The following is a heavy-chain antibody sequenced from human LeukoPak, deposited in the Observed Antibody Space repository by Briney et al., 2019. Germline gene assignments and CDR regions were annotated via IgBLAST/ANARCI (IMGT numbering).Heavy chain of an antibody. CDR2: IYSTGTT. D-gene: IGHD5-12*01. CDR1: GYLINSGYC. V-gene: IGHV4-38-2*02. J-gene: IGHJ4*02. Sequence: PSETLSLTCSVSGYLINSGYCWGWFRQSPGKRLEWIGSIYSTGTTYDNRSLQRRVSISVDPSKNQFSLKLRSVTAADTAVYYCASRATVANIYFDSWGQGNLVTVSS. CDR3: ASRATVANIYFDS.